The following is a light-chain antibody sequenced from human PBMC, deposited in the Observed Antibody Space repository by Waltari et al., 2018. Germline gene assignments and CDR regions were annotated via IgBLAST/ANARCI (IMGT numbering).Light chain of an antibody. V-gene: IGKV1-39*01. CDR1: QNINIY. CDR2: SAS. J-gene: IGKJ2*01. CDR3: QQTYITPYT. Sequence: DIQMTQSPSSLSASVGDRVTITCRASQNINIYLNWYHQKPGKAPKALMFSASSLESGVPSRFSGSRSGTDFTLTISNLQPEDFATYYCQQTYITPYTFGQGTLLEI.